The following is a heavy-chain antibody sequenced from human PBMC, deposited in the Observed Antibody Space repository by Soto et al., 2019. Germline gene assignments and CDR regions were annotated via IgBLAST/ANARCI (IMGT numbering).Heavy chain of an antibody. V-gene: IGHV4-30-2*01. CDR2: IYQSGSS. J-gene: IGHJ6*02. CDR1: GGSISSGGYS. Sequence: SETLSLTCGVSGGSISSGGYSWNWIRQPPGKGLEWIGYIYQSGSSYYNPSLKSRVTLSIDRSKNQFSLKLSSVTAADTAMYYCARAHYYYGMDVWGQGTTVTVSS. CDR3: ARAHYYYGMDV.